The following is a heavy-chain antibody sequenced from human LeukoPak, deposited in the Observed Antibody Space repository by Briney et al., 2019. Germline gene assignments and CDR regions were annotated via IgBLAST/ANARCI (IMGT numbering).Heavy chain of an antibody. J-gene: IGHJ4*02. CDR3: AKDRCSGGSCYHGSDY. V-gene: IGHV3-23*01. D-gene: IGHD2-15*01. CDR2: ISGSGGST. Sequence: GGSLRLSCAASGFTFSDYYMSWIRQAPGKGLEWVSAISGSGGSTYYADSVKGRFTISRDNSKNTLYLQMNSLRAEDTAVYYCAKDRCSGGSCYHGSDYWGQGTLVTVSS. CDR1: GFTFSDYY.